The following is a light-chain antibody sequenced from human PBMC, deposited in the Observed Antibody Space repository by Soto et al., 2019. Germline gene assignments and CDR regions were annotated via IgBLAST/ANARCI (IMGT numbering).Light chain of an antibody. V-gene: IGKV1-9*01. CDR1: QGISSN. CDR2: AAS. Sequence: IQLTQSPSFLSASVGDRVTITCRASQGISSNLAWYQQKPGKAPKLLIYAASTLQSGVPSRFSGSGSGTEFTLTISSLQPEDFATYDCQQFNSYPITFGQGTRLESK. CDR3: QQFNSYPIT. J-gene: IGKJ5*01.